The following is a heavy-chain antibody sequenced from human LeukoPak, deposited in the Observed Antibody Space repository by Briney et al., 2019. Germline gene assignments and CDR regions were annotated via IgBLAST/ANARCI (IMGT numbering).Heavy chain of an antibody. CDR1: GFTFSTYG. D-gene: IGHD4-11*01. CDR2: IRFDGSYK. V-gene: IGHV3-30*02. J-gene: IGHJ4*02. Sequence: GGSLRLSCAASGFTFSTYGMHWVRQAPGKGLAWQAFIRFDGSYKYYADSVKGRFTISRDNSKNTLYLQMNSLRAEDTAVYYCAEDRYSNYDPYFFDYWGQGTLVTVSS. CDR3: AEDRYSNYDPYFFDY.